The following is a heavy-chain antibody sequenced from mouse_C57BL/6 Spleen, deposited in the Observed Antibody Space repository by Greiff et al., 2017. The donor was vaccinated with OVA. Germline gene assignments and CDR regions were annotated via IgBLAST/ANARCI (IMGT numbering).Heavy chain of an antibody. CDR2: INPSTGGT. J-gene: IGHJ4*01. CDR3: ARPDGYPYAMDY. V-gene: IGHV1-42*01. Sequence: EVKLMESGPELVKPGASVKISCKASGYSFTGYYMNWVKQSPEKSLEWIGEINPSTGGTTYNQKFTAKATLPVDKSSSTAYMQLKSLTSEDSAVYYCARPDGYPYAMDYWGQGTSVTVSS. CDR1: GYSFTGYY. D-gene: IGHD2-3*01.